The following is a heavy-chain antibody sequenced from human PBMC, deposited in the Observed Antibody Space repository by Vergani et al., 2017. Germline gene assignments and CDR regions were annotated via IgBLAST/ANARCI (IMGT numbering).Heavy chain of an antibody. Sequence: QVQLQQSGPGLVKPSQTLSLTCALSGDSVSSNSAAWNWIRQSPSRGLEWLGRTYYRSQWYNDYAVSVKSRITINPDTSKNQFSLQLNSVSPEDTAVYYRARDEGRGWFSGATGWFDPWGQGTLVTVSS. J-gene: IGHJ5*02. D-gene: IGHD6-19*01. CDR2: TYYRSQWYN. CDR3: ARDEGRGWFSGATGWFDP. V-gene: IGHV6-1*01. CDR1: GDSVSSNSAA.